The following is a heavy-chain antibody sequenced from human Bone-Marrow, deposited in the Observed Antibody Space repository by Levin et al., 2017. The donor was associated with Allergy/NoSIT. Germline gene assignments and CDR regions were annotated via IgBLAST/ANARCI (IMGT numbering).Heavy chain of an antibody. CDR2: VSYDGSNK. D-gene: IGHD2-2*01. Sequence: HSGGSLRLSCAASGFTFSSYAMHWVRQAPGKGLEWVALVSYDGSNKYYADSVKGRFTISRDDSKNTLYLQMNSLRAEDTAVYYCAKDRDVVVLLPADDGMDVWGQGTTVTVSS. V-gene: IGHV3-30*18. CDR1: GFTFSSYA. CDR3: AKDRDVVVLLPADDGMDV. J-gene: IGHJ6*02.